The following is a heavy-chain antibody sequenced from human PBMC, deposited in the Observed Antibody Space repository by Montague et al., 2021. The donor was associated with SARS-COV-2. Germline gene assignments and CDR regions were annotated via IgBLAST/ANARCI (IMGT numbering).Heavy chain of an antibody. CDR1: RFTFSDYD. CDR3: ANGGIRYFRVVSDSFDY. J-gene: IGHJ4*02. D-gene: IGHD3-3*02. CDR2: ISGSGGST. V-gene: IGHV3-23*01. Sequence: SLRLSCAASRFTFSDYDMSWVRQAPGKGLEWVSGISGSGGSTYYXXSLKGRFTISRDNSKNTLYLQMNSLRAEDTAVYFCANGGIRYFRVVSDSFDYWGQGTLVTVSS.